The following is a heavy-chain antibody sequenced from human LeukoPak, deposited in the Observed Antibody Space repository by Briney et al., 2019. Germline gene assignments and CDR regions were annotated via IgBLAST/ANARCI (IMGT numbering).Heavy chain of an antibody. D-gene: IGHD2-15*01. Sequence: ASVKVSCKASGYTFTANYMHWVRQAPGQGLEWMGWINPNSGGTNYAQKFQGRVTMTRDTSISTAYMELSRLRSDDTAVYYCARVGYCSGGSCYSMGGFDYWGQGTLVTVSS. CDR1: GYTFTANY. CDR2: INPNSGGT. CDR3: ARVGYCSGGSCYSMGGFDY. J-gene: IGHJ4*02. V-gene: IGHV1-2*02.